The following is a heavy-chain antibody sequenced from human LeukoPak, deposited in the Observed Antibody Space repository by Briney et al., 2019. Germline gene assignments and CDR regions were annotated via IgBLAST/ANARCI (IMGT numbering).Heavy chain of an antibody. CDR3: AYGYSYIAF. V-gene: IGHV1-69*13. Sequence: ASVKVSCKASGGTFSSHVFTWVRQAPGQGLEWMGGITPIFGTTDYAEKFQGRVTITADASTYTAFMELSSLRSEDSAVYYCAYGYSYIAFWGQGTLVTVSS. J-gene: IGHJ4*02. CDR1: GGTFSSHV. D-gene: IGHD5-18*01. CDR2: ITPIFGTT.